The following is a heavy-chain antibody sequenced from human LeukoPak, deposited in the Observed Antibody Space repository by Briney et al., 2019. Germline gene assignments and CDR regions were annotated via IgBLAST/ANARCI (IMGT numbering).Heavy chain of an antibody. CDR1: GFTFSSYA. CDR3: ATYSSLNRREFQF. CDR2: ISSSSSYI. Sequence: GGSLRLSCAASGFTFSSYAMSWVRQAPGKGLEWVSSISSSSSYIYYADSVKGRFTICRDNAKNSLYLQMNSLRAEDTAVYYCATYSSLNRREFQFWGQGTLLTVSS. V-gene: IGHV3-21*01. D-gene: IGHD3-22*01. J-gene: IGHJ1*01.